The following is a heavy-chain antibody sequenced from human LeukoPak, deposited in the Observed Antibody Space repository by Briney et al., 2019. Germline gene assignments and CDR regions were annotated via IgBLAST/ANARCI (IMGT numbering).Heavy chain of an antibody. CDR1: GFTFDDYG. J-gene: IGHJ6*04. D-gene: IGHD3-10*02. CDR3: AELGITMIGGV. Sequence: GGSLRLSCAASGFTFDDYGMSWVRQAPGKGLEWVSYIGSGSTIYYADSVKGRFTISRDNAKNSLYLQMNSLRAEDTAVYYCAELGITMIGGVWGKGTTVTISS. CDR2: IGSGSTI. V-gene: IGHV3-69-1*02.